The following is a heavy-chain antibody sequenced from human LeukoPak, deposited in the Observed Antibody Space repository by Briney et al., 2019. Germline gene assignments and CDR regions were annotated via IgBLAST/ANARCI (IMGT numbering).Heavy chain of an antibody. J-gene: IGHJ4*02. CDR2: IYTSGST. D-gene: IGHD1-26*01. CDR1: GGSISSGGYS. CDR3: ARESGSYYNYFDY. V-gene: IGHV4-61*02. Sequence: SETLSLTCAVSGGSISSGGYSWSWIRQPAGKGLEWIGRIYTSGSTNYNPSLKSRVTISVDTSKNQFSLKLSSVTAADTAVYYCARESGSYYNYFDYWGQGTLVTASS.